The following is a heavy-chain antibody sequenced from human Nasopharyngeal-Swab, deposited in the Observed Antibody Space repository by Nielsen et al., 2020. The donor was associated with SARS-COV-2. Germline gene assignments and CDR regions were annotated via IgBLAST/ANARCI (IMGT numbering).Heavy chain of an antibody. V-gene: IGHV3-23*01. Sequence: GESLKISCAASGFTFSSYAMSWVRQAPGKGLEWVSDMSGSGGSTYYVDSVKGRFTISRDNSKNTLYLQMNSLRAEDTAVYYCAKPHSWEQQLVTDSYYFDYWGQGTLVTVSS. D-gene: IGHD6-13*01. J-gene: IGHJ4*02. CDR1: GFTFSSYA. CDR2: MSGSGGST. CDR3: AKPHSWEQQLVTDSYYFDY.